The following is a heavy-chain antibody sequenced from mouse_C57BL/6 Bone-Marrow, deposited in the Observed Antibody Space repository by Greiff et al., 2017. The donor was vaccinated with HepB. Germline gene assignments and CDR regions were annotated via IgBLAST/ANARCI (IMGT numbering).Heavy chain of an antibody. CDR1: GFTFSSYG. J-gene: IGHJ4*01. V-gene: IGHV5-6*01. CDR3: ARHGSITTVVAHYYAMDY. D-gene: IGHD1-1*01. CDR2: ISSGGSYT. Sequence: EVQVVESGGDLVKPGGSLKLSCAASGFTFSSYGMSWVRQTPDKRLEWVATISSGGSYTYYPDSVKGRFTISRDNAKNTLYLQMSSLKSEDTAMYYCARHGSITTVVAHYYAMDYWGQGTSVTVSS.